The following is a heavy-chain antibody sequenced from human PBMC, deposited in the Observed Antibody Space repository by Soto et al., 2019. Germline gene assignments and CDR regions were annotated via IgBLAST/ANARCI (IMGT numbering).Heavy chain of an antibody. CDR1: GYTFTNYG. J-gene: IGHJ5*02. D-gene: IGHD3-10*01. V-gene: IGHV1-18*01. Sequence: QVQLVQSGTEVKKPGASVKVSCKASGYTFTNYGISWVRQAPGQGLEWMGWISAYNGNTKYAQKLQGRVTMTTDTSTSTAYMELRSLRSDDTAVYYCARGVGSGSYYNQYNWFDPWGQGTLVTVSS. CDR3: ARGVGSGSYYNQYNWFDP. CDR2: ISAYNGNT.